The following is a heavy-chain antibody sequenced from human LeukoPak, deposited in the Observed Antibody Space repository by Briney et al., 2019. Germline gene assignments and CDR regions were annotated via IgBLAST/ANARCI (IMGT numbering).Heavy chain of an antibody. Sequence: PGGSLRLSCAASGFTFSSYGMHWVCQAPGKGLEWVAVIWYDGSNKYYTDSVKGRFTISRDNSKNTLYLQMNGLRAEDTAVYYCARDLHPDYDDYAVSLDYWGQGTLVTVSS. CDR1: GFTFSSYG. J-gene: IGHJ4*02. CDR2: IWYDGSNK. D-gene: IGHD4-17*01. CDR3: ARDLHPDYDDYAVSLDY. V-gene: IGHV3-33*01.